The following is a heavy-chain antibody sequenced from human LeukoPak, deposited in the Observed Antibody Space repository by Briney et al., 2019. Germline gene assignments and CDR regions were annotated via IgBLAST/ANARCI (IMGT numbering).Heavy chain of an antibody. CDR2: IYYSGST. D-gene: IGHD3-10*01. CDR3: ARDLLMGYGSGRNY. Sequence: SSETLSLTCTVSGGSISSSSYYWGWIRQPPGKGLEWIGSIYYSGSTYYNPSLKSRVTISVDTSKNQFSLKLSSVTAADTAVYYCARDLLMGYGSGRNYWGQGTLVTVSS. V-gene: IGHV4-39*07. J-gene: IGHJ4*02. CDR1: GGSISSSSYY.